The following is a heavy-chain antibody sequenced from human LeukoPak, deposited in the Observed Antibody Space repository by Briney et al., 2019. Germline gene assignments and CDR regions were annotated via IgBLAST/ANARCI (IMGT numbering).Heavy chain of an antibody. Sequence: PGGSLRLSCVASGFTFSDYYLSWIRQAPGKGLEWLSWISSGGSSTHYADSVEGRFTISRDNAKNSLFLQMNSLRAEDTAVYYCARAGGASSSSGNWFDPWGQGTLVTVSS. V-gene: IGHV3-11*01. CDR2: ISSGGSST. D-gene: IGHD6-6*01. CDR3: ARAGGASSSSGNWFDP. CDR1: GFTFSDYY. J-gene: IGHJ5*02.